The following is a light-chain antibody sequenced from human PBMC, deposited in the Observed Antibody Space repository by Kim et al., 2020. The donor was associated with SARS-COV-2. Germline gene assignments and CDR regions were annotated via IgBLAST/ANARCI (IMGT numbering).Light chain of an antibody. Sequence: VGERVPVTGRASESVHKYLAWYQQRPGNAPKLRIHDASTLETDVPSRFSGSGSGTDFTLTISSLQPDDSATYYCQQYQSYPTWTFGQGTKVDIK. CDR1: ESVHKY. CDR3: QQYQSYPTWT. V-gene: IGKV1-5*01. CDR2: DAS. J-gene: IGKJ1*01.